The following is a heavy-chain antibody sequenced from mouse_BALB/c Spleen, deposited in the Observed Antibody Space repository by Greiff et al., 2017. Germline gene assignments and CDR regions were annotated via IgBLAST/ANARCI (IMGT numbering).Heavy chain of an antibody. Sequence: QVQLQQSGPGLVAPSQSLSITCTVSGFSLTSYGVPWVRQPPGKGLEWLGVIWAGGSTNYNSALMSRLSISKDNSKSQVFLKMNSLQTDDTAMYYCARDEFITTAPPGAMDYWGQGTSVTVSS. V-gene: IGHV2-9*02. CDR2: IWAGGST. CDR3: ARDEFITTAPPGAMDY. CDR1: GFSLTSYG. J-gene: IGHJ4*01. D-gene: IGHD1-2*01.